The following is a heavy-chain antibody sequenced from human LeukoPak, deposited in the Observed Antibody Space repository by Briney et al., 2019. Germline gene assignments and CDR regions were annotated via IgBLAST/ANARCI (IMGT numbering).Heavy chain of an antibody. Sequence: GGSLRLSCAASGFTFSSYGMHWVRQAPGKGLEWVAFIRYDGSNKYYADFVKGRFTISRDNSKNTLYLQMNSLRAEDTAVYYCAKDQASSSGWYDYYYYMDVWGKGTTVTISS. CDR1: GFTFSSYG. J-gene: IGHJ6*03. V-gene: IGHV3-30*02. D-gene: IGHD6-19*01. CDR3: AKDQASSSGWYDYYYYMDV. CDR2: IRYDGSNK.